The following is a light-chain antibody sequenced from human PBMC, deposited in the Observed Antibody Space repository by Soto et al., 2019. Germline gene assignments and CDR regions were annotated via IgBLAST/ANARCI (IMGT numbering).Light chain of an antibody. V-gene: IGKV1-5*03. CDR2: KAS. CDR1: QSVNSW. J-gene: IGKJ1*01. CDR3: QQYNNYLGT. Sequence: DIQMTQSPSTLSAYVGDRVTITCRASQSVNSWLAWYQQKPGKAPKLLIYKASNLENGVPSRFSGSGSGTEFTLTISGLQPDDFASYYCQQYNNYLGTFGQGTKVEIK.